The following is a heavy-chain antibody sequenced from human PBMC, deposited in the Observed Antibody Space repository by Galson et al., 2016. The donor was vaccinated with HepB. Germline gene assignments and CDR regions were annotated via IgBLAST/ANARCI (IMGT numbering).Heavy chain of an antibody. CDR1: GGSFSGYY. CDR2: IIDRGNT. D-gene: IGHD1-26*01. Sequence: SETLSLTCAVYGGSFSGYYWSWIRQSPGKGLEWIGEIIDRGNTNYNPSLKSRLTMSVDTSKNQFSLKLTSVPAADTAGFYCARPPRAFGIMGPYPSAFDIWGQGTMVTVSS. V-gene: IGHV4-34*12. J-gene: IGHJ3*02. CDR3: ARPPRAFGIMGPYPSAFDI.